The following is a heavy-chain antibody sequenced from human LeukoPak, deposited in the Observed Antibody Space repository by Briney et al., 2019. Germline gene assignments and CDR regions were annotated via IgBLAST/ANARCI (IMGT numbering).Heavy chain of an antibody. V-gene: IGHV4-59*01. CDR3: ARFSRPNYYYYYMDV. CDR2: IYYSGST. Sequence: PSETLSLTCTVSVGSISSYYWSWIRQPPGKGLEWVGYIYYSGSTNYNPSLKSRVTISVDTSKNQFSLKLSSVTAADTAVYYCARFSRPNYYYYYMDVWGKGTTVTVSS. CDR1: VGSISSYY. J-gene: IGHJ6*03.